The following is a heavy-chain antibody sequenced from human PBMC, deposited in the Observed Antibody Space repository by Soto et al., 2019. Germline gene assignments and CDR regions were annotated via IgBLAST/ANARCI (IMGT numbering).Heavy chain of an antibody. CDR3: ARGRYCLTGRCFPNWLDS. Sequence: QVHLLESGPGLVKPSQTLSLTCSVSGDSISTVDYFWAWIRQPPGQALESIGYIYKSTTTYYNPSFESRVPTSLDTSKSQFSLNVTSVTAADPAVYFCARGRYCLTGRCFPNWLDSWGEGILVTFS. D-gene: IGHD2-15*01. CDR1: GDSISTVDYF. V-gene: IGHV4-30-4*01. CDR2: IYKSTTT. J-gene: IGHJ5*01.